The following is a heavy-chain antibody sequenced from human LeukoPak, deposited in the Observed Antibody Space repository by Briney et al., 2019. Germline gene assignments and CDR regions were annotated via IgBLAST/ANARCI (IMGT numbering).Heavy chain of an antibody. V-gene: IGHV1-2*02. CDR3: ARDLTIIARGPAAFDI. J-gene: IGHJ3*02. CDR1: GYSFATYH. D-gene: IGHD3-22*01. CDR2: INPNSGGT. Sequence: GASVKVSCKASGYSFATYHINWVRQAPGQGLEWMAWINPNSGGTNYAQRFQDRVTMTRDTSISTANMGLSRLRSDDTAVYYCARDLTIIARGPAAFDIWGQGTMVTVSS.